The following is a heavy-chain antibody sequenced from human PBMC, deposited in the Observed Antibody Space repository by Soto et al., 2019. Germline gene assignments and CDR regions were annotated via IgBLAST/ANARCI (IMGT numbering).Heavy chain of an antibody. CDR2: ISSAGSVI. D-gene: IGHD3-10*01. CDR1: GFIFSNYE. Sequence: GGSLRLSCTVSGFIFSNYEMNWVRQAPGKWLEWISYISSAGSVIDYAYSVKGRFTISRENAKSSLYLQINSLRAENTADYYCVRGGLLQHDYWRQGTLDTVSS. J-gene: IGHJ4*02. V-gene: IGHV3-48*03. CDR3: VRGGLLQHDY.